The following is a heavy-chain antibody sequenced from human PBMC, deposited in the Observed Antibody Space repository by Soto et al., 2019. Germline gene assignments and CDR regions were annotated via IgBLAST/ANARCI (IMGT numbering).Heavy chain of an antibody. CDR1: GFTFSDYP. CDR3: ARERYYFDY. V-gene: IGHV3-30*04. J-gene: IGHJ4*02. CDR2: ISYDGSNK. D-gene: IGHD4-17*01. Sequence: QVQLVESGGGVVQPGRSLRLSCAASGFTFSDYPMHWVRQAPGKGLEWVAVISYDGSNKYCADSVKGRFTISRDNFKNMLYLQMNSLKPEDTAVYYCARERYYFDYWGQGTLVTVSS.